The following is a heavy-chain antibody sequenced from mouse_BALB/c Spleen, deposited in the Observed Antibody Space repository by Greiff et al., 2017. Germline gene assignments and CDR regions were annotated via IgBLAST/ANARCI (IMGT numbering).Heavy chain of an antibody. CDR1: GFTFSSYA. CDR3: ARGDYVYAMDY. CDR2: ISSGGST. Sequence: EVHLVESGGGLVKPGGSLKLSCAASGFTFSSYAMSWVRQTPEKRLEWVASISSGGSTYYPDSVKGRFTISRDNARNILYLQMSSLRSEDTAMYYCARGDYVYAMDYWGQGTSVTVSS. V-gene: IGHV5-6-5*01. D-gene: IGHD2-4*01. J-gene: IGHJ4*01.